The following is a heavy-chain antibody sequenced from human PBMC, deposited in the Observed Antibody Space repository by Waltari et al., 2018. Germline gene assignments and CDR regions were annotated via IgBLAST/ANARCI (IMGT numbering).Heavy chain of an antibody. CDR1: GYTFTSYY. CDR3: ARDRSTVTTPGGMDV. J-gene: IGHJ6*02. Sequence: QVQLVQSGAEVKKPGASVKVSCKASGYTFTSYYMHWVRQAPGQGLEWMGIINPIFGTANYAQKFQGRVTITADKSTSTAYMELSSLRSEDTAVYYCARDRSTVTTPGGMDVWGQGTTVTVSS. CDR2: INPIFGTA. V-gene: IGHV1-69*06. D-gene: IGHD4-4*01.